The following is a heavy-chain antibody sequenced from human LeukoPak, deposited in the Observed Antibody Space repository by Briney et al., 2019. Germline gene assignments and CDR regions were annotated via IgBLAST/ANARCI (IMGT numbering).Heavy chain of an antibody. V-gene: IGHV3-7*02. J-gene: IGHJ4*02. CDR3: ARRSPNYYFDY. Sequence: GGSLRVSCAASGFTFSNYWMTWVRQAPGKGLEWVADISHDGSEIFYVDSVKGRFTFSRDNAENSLYVQMNNLRADDTAVYYCARRSPNYYFDYWGQGTPVTVSS. CDR2: ISHDGSEI. CDR1: GFTFSNYW.